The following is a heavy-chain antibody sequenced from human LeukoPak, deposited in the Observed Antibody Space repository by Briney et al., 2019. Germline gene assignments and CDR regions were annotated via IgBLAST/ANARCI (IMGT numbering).Heavy chain of an antibody. J-gene: IGHJ4*02. CDR2: INPNSGGT. V-gene: IGHV1-2*02. D-gene: IGHD6-13*01. Sequence: ASVKVSCKASGYTFTGYYMHWVRQAPGQGLEWMGWINPNSGGTNYAQKFQGRATMTRDTSISTAYMELSRLRSDDTAVYYCARTGYSSSWYAFDYWGQGTLVTVSS. CDR1: GYTFTGYY. CDR3: ARTGYSSSWYAFDY.